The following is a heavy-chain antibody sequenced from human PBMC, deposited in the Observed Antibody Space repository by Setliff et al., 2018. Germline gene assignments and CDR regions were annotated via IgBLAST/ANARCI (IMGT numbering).Heavy chain of an antibody. Sequence: PGGSLRLSCAASGFTFDDYAMTWVRQAPGKGLEWVSGINWNGGSIGYADSVKGRFTISRDNAKNSLYLLMNSLRAEDTALYYCVRDKGSNYGDNWFDYWGQGILVTVSS. V-gene: IGHV3-20*04. D-gene: IGHD4-17*01. CDR3: VRDKGSNYGDNWFDY. CDR2: INWNGGSI. CDR1: GFTFDDYA. J-gene: IGHJ5*01.